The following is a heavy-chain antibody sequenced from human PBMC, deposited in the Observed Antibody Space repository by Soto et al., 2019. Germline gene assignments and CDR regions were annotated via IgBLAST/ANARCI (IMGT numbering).Heavy chain of an antibody. J-gene: IGHJ3*02. D-gene: IGHD6-13*01. CDR2: IIPIFGTA. Sequence: SVKVSCKASGGTFISYAISWVRQAPGQGLEWMGGIIPIFGTANYAQKFQGRVTITADESTSTAYMELSSLRSEDTAVYYCARDRRAAGLLGDAFDIWGQGTMVTVSS. V-gene: IGHV1-69*13. CDR3: ARDRRAAGLLGDAFDI. CDR1: GGTFISYA.